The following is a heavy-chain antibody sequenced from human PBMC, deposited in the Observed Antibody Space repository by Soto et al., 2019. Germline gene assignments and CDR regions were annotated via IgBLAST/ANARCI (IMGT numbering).Heavy chain of an antibody. CDR2: INHSGST. CDR1: GGSFSGYY. Sequence: SETLSLTCAVYGGSFSGYYWSWIRQPPGKGLEWIGEINHSGSTNYNPSLKSRVTTSVDTSKNQFSLKLSSVTAADTAVYYCARGYYSDYGSGSYPCCWGQGTLVTVSS. D-gene: IGHD3-10*01. CDR3: ARGYYSDYGSGSYPCC. V-gene: IGHV4-34*01. J-gene: IGHJ4*02.